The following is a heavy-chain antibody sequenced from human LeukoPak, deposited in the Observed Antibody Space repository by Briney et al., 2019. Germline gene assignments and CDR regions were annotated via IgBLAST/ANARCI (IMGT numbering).Heavy chain of an antibody. D-gene: IGHD3-10*01. Sequence: GGSLRLSCAASGFTFSSYSMNWVRQAPGKGLEWVSSISSSSSYIYYADSVKGRFTISRDNAKNSLYLQMSSLRAEDTAVYYCAREPQAMVRGTYDYWGQGTLVTVSS. V-gene: IGHV3-21*01. CDR2: ISSSSSYI. CDR3: AREPQAMVRGTYDY. CDR1: GFTFSSYS. J-gene: IGHJ4*02.